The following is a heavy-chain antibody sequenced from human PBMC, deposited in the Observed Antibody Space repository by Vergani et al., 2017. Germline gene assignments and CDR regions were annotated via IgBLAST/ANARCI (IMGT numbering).Heavy chain of an antibody. CDR2: LIPIFGTA. V-gene: IGHV1-69*01. CDR3: ARGAQEGAILFDY. D-gene: IGHD3-16*01. CDR1: GGTFSSYA. J-gene: IGHJ4*02. Sequence: QVQLVQSGAEVKKPGSSVKVSCKASGGTFSSYASSWLRQAHRQGLEWMGGLIPIFGTAHYAQKFQGRVTITAYESTSTAYMELSSLRSEDTAGYYCARGAQEGAILFDYWGEGCLVTVSS.